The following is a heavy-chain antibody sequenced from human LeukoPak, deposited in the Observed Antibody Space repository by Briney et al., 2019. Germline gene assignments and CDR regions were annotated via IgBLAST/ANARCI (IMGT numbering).Heavy chain of an antibody. D-gene: IGHD6-13*01. CDR2: IYYSGST. Sequence: SETLSLTCTVSGGSISSYYWSWIWQPPGKGLEWIGYIYYSGSTNYNPSLKSRVTISVDTSKNQFSLKLSSVTAADTAVYYCARLGPYSSSWYDYWGQGTLVTVSS. J-gene: IGHJ4*02. CDR1: GGSISSYY. CDR3: ARLGPYSSSWYDY. V-gene: IGHV4-59*08.